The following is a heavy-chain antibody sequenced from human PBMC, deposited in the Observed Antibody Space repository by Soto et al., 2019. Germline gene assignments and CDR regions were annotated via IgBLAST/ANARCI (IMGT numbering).Heavy chain of an antibody. Sequence: QIQLVQSETEVKKPGASVRVSCKASGYTFTTYGITWVRQAPGQGLEWIGWISAYDGSTNYAQKLQGRVSMTTDSSTSTAYLDLRSLRSDDTAVYYCARDPASAYSSSSFDYWGQGTLVTVSS. J-gene: IGHJ4*02. CDR3: ARDPASAYSSSSFDY. V-gene: IGHV1-18*04. D-gene: IGHD6-6*01. CDR2: ISAYDGST. CDR1: GYTFTTYG.